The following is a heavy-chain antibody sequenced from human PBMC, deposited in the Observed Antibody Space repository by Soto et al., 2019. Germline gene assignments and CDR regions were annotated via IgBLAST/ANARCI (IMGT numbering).Heavy chain of an antibody. D-gene: IGHD6-19*01. CDR2: ISASGRDI. CDR3: AKGKTSGWYYFDY. CDR1: GFTFSNFA. J-gene: IGHJ4*02. V-gene: IGHV3-23*01. Sequence: EVQLLEYGGDLVQPGGSLRLSCAASGFTFSNFAMSWVRQAPGRGLEWVSGISASGRDIHYADSVKDRFTVSRDNSKNTLYLQMNSLRAEDTAIYYCAKGKTSGWYYFDYWGQGALVTVSS.